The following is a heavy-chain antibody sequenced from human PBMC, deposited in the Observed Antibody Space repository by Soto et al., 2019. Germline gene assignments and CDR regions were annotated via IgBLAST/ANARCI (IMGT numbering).Heavy chain of an antibody. Sequence: PSETLSLTCTVSGGSISSYYWSWIRQPPGKGLEWIGYIYYSGSTNYNPSLKSRVTISVDTSKNQFSLKLSSVTAADTAVYFCARHDKMTLGSRYLDSWCPGTLVTVSS. J-gene: IGHJ4*02. CDR3: ARHDKMTLGSRYLDS. CDR1: GGSISSYY. CDR2: IYYSGST. V-gene: IGHV4-59*01. D-gene: IGHD2-2*03.